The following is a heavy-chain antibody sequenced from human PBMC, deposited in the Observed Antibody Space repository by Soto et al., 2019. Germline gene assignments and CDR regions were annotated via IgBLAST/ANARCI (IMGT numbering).Heavy chain of an antibody. CDR3: ARGRFGELSVDY. Sequence: SSLKVSCKSSGGTFSSYAISWVRQAPGQGLEWMGGISPIFGTANYAQKFQGRVTITADKSTSTAYMELSSLRSEDTAVYYCARGRFGELSVDYWGQGTLVTVSS. CDR1: GGTFSSYA. D-gene: IGHD3-10*01. J-gene: IGHJ4*02. V-gene: IGHV1-69*06. CDR2: ISPIFGTA.